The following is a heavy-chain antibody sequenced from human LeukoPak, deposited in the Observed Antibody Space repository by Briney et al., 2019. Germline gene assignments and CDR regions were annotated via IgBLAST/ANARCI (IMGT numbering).Heavy chain of an antibody. J-gene: IGHJ6*02. CDR1: GFTFGDYA. V-gene: IGHV3-49*04. D-gene: IGHD2-15*01. CDR3: TSPPREYCSGGSCYGDYYYYYGMDV. Sequence: GGSLRLSCTASGFTFGDYAMSWVRQAPGKGLEWVGFIRSKAYGGTTEYAASVKGRFTISRDDSKSIAYLQMNSLKTEDTAVYYCTSPPREYCSGGSCYGDYYYYYGMDVWGQGTTVTVSS. CDR2: IRSKAYGGTT.